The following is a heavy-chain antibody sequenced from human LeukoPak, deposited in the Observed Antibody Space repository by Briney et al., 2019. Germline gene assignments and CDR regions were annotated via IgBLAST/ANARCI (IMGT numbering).Heavy chain of an antibody. CDR3: ARVKAGDRGNAFDI. D-gene: IGHD7-27*01. CDR2: INPSGGST. J-gene: IGHJ3*02. Sequence: ASVKVSCKASGYTFTSYYIHWVRQAPGQGLEWMGIINPSGGSTNYAQKFQDVATMTRDTSTSTVYMEVSSLRSGDTAVYYCARVKAGDRGNAFDIWGQGTMVTVSS. V-gene: IGHV1-46*01. CDR1: GYTFTSYY.